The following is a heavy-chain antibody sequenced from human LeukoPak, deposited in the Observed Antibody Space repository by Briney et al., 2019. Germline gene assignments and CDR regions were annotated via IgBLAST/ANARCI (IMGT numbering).Heavy chain of an antibody. Sequence: GESLKISCEGSGYSFTSYWIGWVRQMPGKGLEWMGFIYPGDSDTRYSPSFQGQVTISADKSISTAYLQWSSLKASDTAMYYCARQDRGYCSGGSCYTFDYWGQGTLVTISS. CDR3: ARQDRGYCSGGSCYTFDY. J-gene: IGHJ4*02. D-gene: IGHD2-15*01. CDR2: IYPGDSDT. CDR1: GYSFTSYW. V-gene: IGHV5-51*01.